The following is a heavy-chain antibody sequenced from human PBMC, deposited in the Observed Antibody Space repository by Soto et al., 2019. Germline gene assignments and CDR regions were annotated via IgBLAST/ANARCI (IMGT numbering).Heavy chain of an antibody. D-gene: IGHD1-1*01. CDR1: GDSMRSGCLY. CDR2: VFYTGSS. J-gene: IGHJ6*02. CDR3: ARLGHVRERPFDYYGMDV. V-gene: IGHV4-39*06. Sequence: PSETLSLTCDVSGDSMRSGCLYWGWFRQPPGRGLEWIATVFYTGSSYYNSSLQSRATISVDTAKNRIPLELRSVTAADTAIYYCARLGHVRERPFDYYGMDVWGRGTTVTVSS.